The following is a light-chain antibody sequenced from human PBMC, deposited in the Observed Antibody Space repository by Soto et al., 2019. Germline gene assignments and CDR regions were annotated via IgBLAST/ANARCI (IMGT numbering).Light chain of an antibody. V-gene: IGKV3-20*01. CDR3: QQYTSSLNT. CDR2: SAS. Sequence: EIVLTQSPGTLSLSPGERATLSCRASQTVPSNYLAWYQQKSGQTPRLLIYSASSRATGIPDRFSGSGSGTDFTLTVSRLEPEDFAVYYCQQYTSSLNTFGQGTKVDI. CDR1: QTVPSNY. J-gene: IGKJ1*01.